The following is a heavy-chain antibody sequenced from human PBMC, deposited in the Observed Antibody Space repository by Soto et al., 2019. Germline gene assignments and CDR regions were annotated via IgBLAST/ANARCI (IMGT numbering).Heavy chain of an antibody. V-gene: IGHV1-69*13. CDR2: IIPIFGTA. CDR1: GGTFSSYA. D-gene: IGHD6-19*01. Sequence: ASVKVSCKASGGTFSSYAISWVRQAPGQGLERMGGIIPIFGTANYAQKFQGRVTITADESTSTAYMELSSLRSEDTAVYYCAREVRADRGIYSSGWQRQVPFDPWGQGTLVTVSS. J-gene: IGHJ5*02. CDR3: AREVRADRGIYSSGWQRQVPFDP.